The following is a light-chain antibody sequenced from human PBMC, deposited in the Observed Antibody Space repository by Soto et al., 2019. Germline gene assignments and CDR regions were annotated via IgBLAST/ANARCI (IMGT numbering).Light chain of an antibody. J-gene: IGLJ1*01. V-gene: IGLV2-14*01. Sequence: QSALTQPASVSGSPGQSITISCTGTSSDVGGYNYVSWYQQHPGKAPKLMIYDVSNRPSGFSSRFSGSKSGNTASLTISGLDAEDEDDYYCSSYTSSSFYVFGTGTKVTVL. CDR3: SSYTSSSFYV. CDR2: DVS. CDR1: SSDVGGYNY.